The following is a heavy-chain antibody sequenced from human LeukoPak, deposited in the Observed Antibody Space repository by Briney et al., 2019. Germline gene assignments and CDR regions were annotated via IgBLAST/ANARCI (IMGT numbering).Heavy chain of an antibody. Sequence: GGSLRLSCAASGLTFSSYWMSWVRQAPGKGLEWVSYISSGSTIYDADSVKGRFTISRDNAKNTLYLQMNSLRAEDTAVYYCARDSGILTGYYDLVDYWGQGTLVTVSS. CDR2: ISSGSTI. D-gene: IGHD3-9*01. J-gene: IGHJ4*02. CDR3: ARDSGILTGYYDLVDY. V-gene: IGHV3-48*04. CDR1: GLTFSSYW.